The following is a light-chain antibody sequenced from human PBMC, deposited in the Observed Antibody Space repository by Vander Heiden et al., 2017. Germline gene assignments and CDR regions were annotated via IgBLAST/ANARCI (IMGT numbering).Light chain of an antibody. CDR1: RRDVGFYNY. CDR3: SSYTSSSPYV. J-gene: IGLJ1*01. Sequence: QSALTQPASVSGSPGQSITISCPGTRRDVGFYNYVSWYQQHPGKDPKLMIYDVTNRPSGVSNRCSGSKSGNTASLTISGLQAEDEGDYYCSSYTSSSPYVVGTGTKVTVL. CDR2: DVT. V-gene: IGLV2-14*03.